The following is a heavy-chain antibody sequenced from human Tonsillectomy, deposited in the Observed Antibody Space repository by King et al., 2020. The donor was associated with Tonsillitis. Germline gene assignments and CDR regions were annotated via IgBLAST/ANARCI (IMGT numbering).Heavy chain of an antibody. CDR1: GGTFNSYA. J-gene: IGHJ6*03. CDR3: ARWGYELIGVDYYYFYYMDV. V-gene: IGHV1-69*06. CDR2: INPFFRTA. Sequence: QLVQSGAEVKKPGSSVKVSCKASGGTFNSYAINWVRQAPGQGLEWMGGINPFFRTANYAQKFQDRVTITADKSTTTAYLELSSLRSEDTAVYYCARWGYELIGVDYYYFYYMDVWGKGTTVTVSS. D-gene: IGHD3-16*01.